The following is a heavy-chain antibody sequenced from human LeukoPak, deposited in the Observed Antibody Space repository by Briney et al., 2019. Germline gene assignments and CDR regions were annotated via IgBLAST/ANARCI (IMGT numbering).Heavy chain of an antibody. D-gene: IGHD3-10*01. CDR1: GFTFDDYA. CDR2: ISWDGGST. J-gene: IGHJ4*02. CDR3: AKDIGYGSGSTFDY. Sequence: GGSLRLSCAASGFTFDDYAMHWVRQAPGKGLEWVSLISWDGGSTYYADSVKGRFTISRDNSKNSLYLQMNSLRAEDTALYYCAKDIGYGSGSTFDYWGQGTLVTVSS. V-gene: IGHV3-43D*03.